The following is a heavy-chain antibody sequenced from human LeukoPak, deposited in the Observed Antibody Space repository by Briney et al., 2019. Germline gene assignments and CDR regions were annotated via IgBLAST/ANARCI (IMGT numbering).Heavy chain of an antibody. CDR1: GGSFSGYY. CDR3: ARDRYYYDSSGYEYYFDY. D-gene: IGHD3-22*01. V-gene: IGHV4-34*01. CDR2: INHSGST. Sequence: SETLSLTCAVYGGSFSGYYWSWIRQPPGKGLEWIGEINHSGSTNYNPSLKSRVTISVDTSKNQFSLKLSSVTAADTAVYYCARDRYYYDSSGYEYYFDYGGKGTLVTVSS. J-gene: IGHJ4*02.